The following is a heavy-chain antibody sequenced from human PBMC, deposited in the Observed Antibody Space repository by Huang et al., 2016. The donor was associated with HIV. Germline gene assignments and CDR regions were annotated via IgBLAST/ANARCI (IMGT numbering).Heavy chain of an antibody. J-gene: IGHJ4*02. CDR2: ISGGGGST. D-gene: IGHD6-13*01. CDR1: GFTFSSYA. V-gene: IGHV3-23*01. CDR3: AKDPYSSSWFDHFDY. Sequence: EVQLLESGGGLVQPGGSLRLSCAASGFTFSSYAMSWVRQVPGKGLELVSVISGGGGSTYYADSVKGRFTISRDNSKNTLYLQMNSLRAEDAAVYYCAKDPYSSSWFDHFDYWGQGTLVTVSS.